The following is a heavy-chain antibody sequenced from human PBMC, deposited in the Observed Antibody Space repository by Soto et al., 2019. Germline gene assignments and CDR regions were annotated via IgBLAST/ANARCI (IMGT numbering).Heavy chain of an antibody. Sequence: SETLSLTCTVSGGSIISSSSYWGWVRQPPGKGLEWLGTIFYSGTTYYNPSFKSRVTKSVDTSKNQFSLKLSSVTAADTAVYYCAMYSRGYDYYFEYWGQGTLVTVSS. CDR2: IFYSGTT. CDR1: GGSIISSSSY. V-gene: IGHV4-39*01. CDR3: AMYSRGYDYYFEY. J-gene: IGHJ4*02. D-gene: IGHD5-12*01.